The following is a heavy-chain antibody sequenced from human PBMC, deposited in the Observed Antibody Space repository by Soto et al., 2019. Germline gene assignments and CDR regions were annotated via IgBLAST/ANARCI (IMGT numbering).Heavy chain of an antibody. CDR3: ARDPALRDYGGNSGFDY. D-gene: IGHD4-17*01. Sequence: GASVKVSCKASGYTFTSYYMRWVRQAPGQGLEWMGIINPSGGSTSYAQKFQGRVTMTRDTSTSTVYMELSSLRSEDTAVYYCARDPALRDYGGNSGFDYWGQGTLVTVSS. J-gene: IGHJ4*02. CDR2: INPSGGST. V-gene: IGHV1-46*03. CDR1: GYTFTSYY.